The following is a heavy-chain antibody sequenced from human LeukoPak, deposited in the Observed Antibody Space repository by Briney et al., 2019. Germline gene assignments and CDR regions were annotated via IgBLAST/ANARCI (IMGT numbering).Heavy chain of an antibody. CDR1: GDSISSANYY. CDR3: ATDSLLSRWLDP. V-gene: IGHV4-39*07. CDR2: IHYSGNT. Sequence: SETLSLTCTVSGDSISSANYYWGWIRQPPGKGLEWIGSIHYSGNTYYNPSLKSRVTISVDTSKNQFSLKLSSVTAADTAVYYCATDSLLSRWLDPWGQGTLVTVSS. J-gene: IGHJ5*02.